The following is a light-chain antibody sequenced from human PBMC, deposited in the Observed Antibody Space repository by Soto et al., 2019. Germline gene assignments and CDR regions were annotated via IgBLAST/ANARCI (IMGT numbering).Light chain of an antibody. CDR3: LQDYNYPRT. J-gene: IGKJ1*01. Sequence: AIQMTQSPSSLSGSVGDRVTITCWASQGIRNDLGWYQQKPGKAPELLIYAASSLQSGVPSRFSGSGSGTDFTLTISSLQPEDFATYYCLQDYNYPRTFGQGTKVEIK. CDR2: AAS. V-gene: IGKV1-6*01. CDR1: QGIRND.